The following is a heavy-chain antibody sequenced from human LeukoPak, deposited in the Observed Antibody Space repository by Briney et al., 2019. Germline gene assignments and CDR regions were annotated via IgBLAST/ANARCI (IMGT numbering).Heavy chain of an antibody. J-gene: IGHJ4*02. CDR1: GFTFSSYA. CDR2: ISSNGGST. CDR3: VKSDYYDSSGYYDY. D-gene: IGHD3-22*01. Sequence: GGSLRLSCSASGFTFSSYAMHWVRQAPGKGLEHVSAISSNGGSTYYADSVKGRFTISRDNSKNTLYLQMSSLRAEDTAVYYCVKSDYYDSSGYYDYWGQGTLVTVSS. V-gene: IGHV3-64D*06.